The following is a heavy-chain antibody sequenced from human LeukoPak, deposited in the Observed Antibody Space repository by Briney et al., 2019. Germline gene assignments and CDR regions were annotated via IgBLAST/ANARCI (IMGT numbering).Heavy chain of an antibody. V-gene: IGHV1-69*04. CDR1: GGTFSSYA. D-gene: IGHD2-15*01. CDR2: IIPILGIA. CDR3: AREAGYCSGGSCYGMDV. J-gene: IGHJ6*02. Sequence: SVKVSCRASGGTFSSYAISWARQAPGQGLEWMGRIIPILGIANYAQKFQGRVTITADKSTSTAYMELSSLRSEDTAVYYCAREAGYCSGGSCYGMDVWGQGTTVTVSS.